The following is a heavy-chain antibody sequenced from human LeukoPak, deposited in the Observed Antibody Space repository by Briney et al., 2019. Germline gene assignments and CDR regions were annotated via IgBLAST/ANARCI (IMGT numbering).Heavy chain of an antibody. D-gene: IGHD6-19*01. CDR1: GFTFSNFG. CDR3: TTRLGFSAWPFDP. CDR2: IRSKGNNYAT. V-gene: IGHV3-73*01. J-gene: IGHJ5*02. Sequence: GGSLRLFCAASGFTFSNFGMHWVRQASGKGLEWVGRIRSKGNNYATTYAASVQGRFTISRDDSKNTAYLQMNSLKTEDTAVYYCTTRLGFSAWPFDPWGQGTLVTVSS.